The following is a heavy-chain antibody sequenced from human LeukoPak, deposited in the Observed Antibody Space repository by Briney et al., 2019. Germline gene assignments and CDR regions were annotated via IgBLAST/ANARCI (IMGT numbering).Heavy chain of an antibody. V-gene: IGHV3-23*01. J-gene: IGHJ4*02. D-gene: IGHD3-22*01. CDR1: GFTFSSYA. CDR2: ISGSGGST. CDR3: AKDSTYYYDSSGYYPDY. Sequence: GGSLRLSCADSGFTFSSYAMSWVRQAPGKGLEWVSAISGSGGSTYYADSVKGRFTISRDNSKNTLYLQMNSLRAEDTAVYYCAKDSTYYYDSSGYYPDYWGQGTLVTVSS.